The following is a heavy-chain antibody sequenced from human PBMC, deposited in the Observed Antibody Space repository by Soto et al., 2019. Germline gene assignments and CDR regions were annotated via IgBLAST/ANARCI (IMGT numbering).Heavy chain of an antibody. J-gene: IGHJ6*02. CDR2: ISAYNGNT. D-gene: IGHD4-17*01. CDR3: ARDRATVNDYYYYGMDV. CDR1: GYTFTSYG. Sequence: QVQLVQSGAEVKKPGASVKVSCKASGYTFTSYGISWVRQAPGQGLEWMGWISAYNGNTNYAQKLQGRVTMTTDTSTSTADMELRSLRSDDTAVYYCARDRATVNDYYYYGMDVWGQGTTVTVSS. V-gene: IGHV1-18*04.